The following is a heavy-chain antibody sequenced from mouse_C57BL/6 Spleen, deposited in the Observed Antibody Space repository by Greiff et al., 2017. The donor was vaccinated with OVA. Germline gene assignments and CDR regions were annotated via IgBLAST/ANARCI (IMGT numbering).Heavy chain of an antibody. CDR3: ARPDGY. CDR1: GFTFSSYG. V-gene: IGHV5-6*01. Sequence: EVKLMESGGDLVKPGGSLKLSCAASGFTFSSYGMSWVRQTPDKRLEWVATISSGGSYPSYPDSVKGRFTISSDNAKNTLYLERSSLKSEDTAMYYCARPDGYWGQGTTLTVSS. J-gene: IGHJ2*01. CDR2: ISSGGSYP.